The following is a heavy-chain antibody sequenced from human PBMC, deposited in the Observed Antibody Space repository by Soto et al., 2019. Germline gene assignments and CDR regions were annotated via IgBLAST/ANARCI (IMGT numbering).Heavy chain of an antibody. V-gene: IGHV4-28*01. Sequence: QVQLQESGPGLVRPSDTLSLTCAVSGYSISSSSWWGWLRQPPGQGLEWIGSIYYSRTTYYNPSLKSRVTMSVDTSKNQFSLQLTSVTAVDTAVYYCARREIQGPIDYWGQGTLVTVSS. J-gene: IGHJ4*02. CDR1: GYSISSSSW. CDR3: ARREIQGPIDY. D-gene: IGHD1-26*01. CDR2: IYYSRTT.